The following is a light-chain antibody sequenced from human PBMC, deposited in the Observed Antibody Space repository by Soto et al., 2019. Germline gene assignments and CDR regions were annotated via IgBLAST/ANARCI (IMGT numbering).Light chain of an antibody. J-gene: IGKJ5*01. V-gene: IGKV3-20*01. CDR3: QQYGGTPPIT. CDR2: GAS. CDR1: QKISSSY. Sequence: EIVLTQSPGTLSLSPGERATLPCRASQKISSSYLAWYQQKPGQAPRFLIYGASSRATGIPDRFSGSGSGTDFTLTISRLEPEDFAVYYCQQYGGTPPITFGQGTRLEIK.